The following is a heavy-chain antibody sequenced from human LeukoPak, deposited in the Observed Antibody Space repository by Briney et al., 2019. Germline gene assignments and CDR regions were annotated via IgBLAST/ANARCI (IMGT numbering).Heavy chain of an antibody. D-gene: IGHD5-12*01. CDR1: GFTFSQYA. J-gene: IGHJ4*02. Sequence: GGSLRLSCAASGFTFSQYAMSWVRQTPGKGLEWVSTISGSGVSTYYADSVKGRFTISRDNSKNTLYLQMNSLRAEDTAIYYCAKDFRGYDNNFHQWGQGTLVTVSS. CDR3: AKDFRGYDNNFHQ. V-gene: IGHV3-23*01. CDR2: ISGSGVST.